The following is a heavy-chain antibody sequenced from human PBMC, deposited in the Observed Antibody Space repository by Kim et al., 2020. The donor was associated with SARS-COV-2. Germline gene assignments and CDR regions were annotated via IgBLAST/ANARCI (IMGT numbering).Heavy chain of an antibody. Sequence: GGSLRLSCAASGFTFNTYAMSWVRQAPGKGLEWVSAISGPGGTTYYADSVKGRFTISRDNSKSKLYLQMNSLRGEDTAVYYCAKDLAYHYAYGMDVWGRGNTVTVSS. V-gene: IGHV3-23*01. CDR2: ISGPGGTT. D-gene: IGHD2-2*01. CDR3: AKDLAYHYAYGMDV. CDR1: GFTFNTYA. J-gene: IGHJ6*02.